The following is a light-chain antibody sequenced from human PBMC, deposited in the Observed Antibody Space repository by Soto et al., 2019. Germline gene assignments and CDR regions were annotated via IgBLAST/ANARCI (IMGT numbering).Light chain of an antibody. CDR1: QDISKH. CDR3: QQNDNLPFA. Sequence: DIQMTQSPSSLSASVGDKVSITCQASQDISKHLQWYQQKAGKAPKLLIYDASNLETGVPSRFSGRGFGTEFTFTISRLQPEDLATYYCQQNDNLPFAFGPGTKVDI. V-gene: IGKV1-33*01. J-gene: IGKJ3*01. CDR2: DAS.